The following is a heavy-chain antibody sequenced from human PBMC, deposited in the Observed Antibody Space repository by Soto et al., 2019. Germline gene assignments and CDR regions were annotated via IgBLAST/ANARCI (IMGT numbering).Heavy chain of an antibody. V-gene: IGHV3-48*03. CDR1: GFTFSSFE. CDR2: ICRSGETI. D-gene: IGHD6-6*01. J-gene: IGHJ4*02. Sequence: EVQLAESGGGLAQPGGSLRLSCVGSGFTFSSFEMNWVRQTPGKGLEWLSYICRSGETIYYADSVKGRFTISRDNAKSSLFLQMNGLRDEDTGIDYCARDSRGGAARRATFHYWGRGTLVTVSS. CDR3: ARDSRGGAARRATFHY.